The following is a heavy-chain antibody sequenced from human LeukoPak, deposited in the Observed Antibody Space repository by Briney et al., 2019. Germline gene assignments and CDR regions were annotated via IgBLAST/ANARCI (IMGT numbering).Heavy chain of an antibody. Sequence: ASVKVSCKASGYTFTSYGISWVRQAPGQGLEWMGWISAYNGNTNYAQKLQGRVTTTTDTSTSTAYMELRSLRSDDTAVYYCARDLRIAVAGPFDYWGQGTLVTVSS. V-gene: IGHV1-18*01. J-gene: IGHJ4*02. D-gene: IGHD6-19*01. CDR3: ARDLRIAVAGPFDY. CDR2: ISAYNGNT. CDR1: GYTFTSYG.